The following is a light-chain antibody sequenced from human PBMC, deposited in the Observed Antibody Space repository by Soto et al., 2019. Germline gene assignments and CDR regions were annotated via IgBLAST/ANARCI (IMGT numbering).Light chain of an antibody. CDR3: SSYRDTSKLV. Sequence: QSALTQPASVSASPGQSITISCSGSSSDIGGYDYVSWYQQHPGKAPQLMIYEVSNRPSGVSDRFSGSKSGNTASLTISGLQVDDEADYYCSSYRDTSKLVFGPGTKVTVL. CDR2: EVS. V-gene: IGLV2-14*01. J-gene: IGLJ1*01. CDR1: SSDIGGYDY.